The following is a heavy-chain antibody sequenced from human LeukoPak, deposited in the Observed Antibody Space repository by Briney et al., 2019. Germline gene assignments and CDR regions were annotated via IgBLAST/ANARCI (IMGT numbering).Heavy chain of an antibody. V-gene: IGHV3-30-3*01. J-gene: IGHJ1*01. D-gene: IGHD6-19*01. CDR3: ARDRGVAGNAEYFQH. Sequence: GRSLRLSCAASGFTFSSYATHWVRQAPGKGLEWVAVISYDGSNKYYADSVKGRFTISRDNSKNTLYLQMNSLRAEDTAVYYCARDRGVAGNAEYFQHWGQGTLVTVSS. CDR1: GFTFSSYA. CDR2: ISYDGSNK.